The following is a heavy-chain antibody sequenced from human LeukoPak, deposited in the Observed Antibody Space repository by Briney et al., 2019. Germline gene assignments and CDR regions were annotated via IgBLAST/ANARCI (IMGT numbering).Heavy chain of an antibody. CDR3: AKDGAPYCSGATCYSAADY. D-gene: IGHD2-15*01. J-gene: IGHJ4*02. CDR1: GFTFSSYS. Sequence: PGGSLRLSCAASGFTFSSYSMNWVRQAPGKGLEWVSSISSSSSYVYYADSVKGRFTISRDNTKNSLYLQMNSLRAEATAVYYCAKDGAPYCSGATCYSAADYWGQGTLVTVSS. CDR2: ISSSSSYV. V-gene: IGHV3-21*01.